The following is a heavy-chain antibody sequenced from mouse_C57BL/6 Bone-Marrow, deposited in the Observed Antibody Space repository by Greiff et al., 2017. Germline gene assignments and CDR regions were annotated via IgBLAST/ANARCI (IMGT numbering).Heavy chain of an antibody. CDR3: ARAYGYGYYFDY. D-gene: IGHD2-2*01. CDR1: GYSITSGYY. Sequence: EVQLQESGPGLVKPSQSLSLTCSVTGYSITSGYYWNWIRQFPGNKLEWMGYISYDGSNNYNPSLKNRISITRDTSKNQFFLKLNSVTTEDTATYYCARAYGYGYYFDYWGQGTTLTVSS. J-gene: IGHJ2*01. CDR2: ISYDGSN. V-gene: IGHV3-6*01.